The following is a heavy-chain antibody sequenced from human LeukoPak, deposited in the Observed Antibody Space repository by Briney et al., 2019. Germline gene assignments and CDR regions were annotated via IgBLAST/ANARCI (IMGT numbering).Heavy chain of an antibody. V-gene: IGHV1-69*05. D-gene: IGHD3-22*01. CDR3: ARHGGPYYDSSATRKNWFDP. CDR2: IIPIFGTA. CDR1: GGTFSSYA. J-gene: IGHJ5*02. Sequence: SVKVSCKASGGTFSSYAISWVRQAPGQGLEGMGGIIPIFGTANYAQKFQGRVTITTDESTSTAYMELSSLRSEDTAVYYCARHGGPYYDSSATRKNWFDPWGQGTLVTVSS.